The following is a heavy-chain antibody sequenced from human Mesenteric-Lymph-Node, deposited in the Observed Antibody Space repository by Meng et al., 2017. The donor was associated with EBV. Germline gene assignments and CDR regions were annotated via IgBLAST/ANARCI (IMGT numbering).Heavy chain of an antibody. CDR1: GGFIRRSGFY. V-gene: IGHV4-39*07. J-gene: IGHJ4*02. CDR3: AGRGFYTLFDY. Sequence: HLQLQESGPGLVKPSETLSLTLSVAGGFIRRSGFYWGWIRQPPGKGLEWIGRVSYSGTTSYNPSLRSRVTISADTSKNQFSLRLTSLTAADTTIYYCAGRGFYTLFDYWGQGTLVTVSS. D-gene: IGHD3-3*01. CDR2: VSYSGTT.